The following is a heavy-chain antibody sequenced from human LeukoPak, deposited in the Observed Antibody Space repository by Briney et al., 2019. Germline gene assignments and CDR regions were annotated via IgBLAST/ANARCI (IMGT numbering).Heavy chain of an antibody. Sequence: SETLSLTCAVYGASFSGYYWSWIRQPPRKGLEWIGEINHSGSTNYNPSLKSRVTISVDTSKNQFSLKLRSVTAADTAVYYCARGLIKGIAVAGTGWGQGTLVTVSS. CDR1: GASFSGYY. J-gene: IGHJ4*02. CDR2: INHSGST. CDR3: ARGLIKGIAVAGTG. V-gene: IGHV4-34*01. D-gene: IGHD6-19*01.